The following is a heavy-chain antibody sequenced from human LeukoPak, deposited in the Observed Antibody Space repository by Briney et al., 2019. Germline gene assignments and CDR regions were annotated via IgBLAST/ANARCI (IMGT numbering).Heavy chain of an antibody. D-gene: IGHD5-12*01. CDR2: IYYSGGT. CDR1: GGSISSYY. Sequence: SETLSLTCTVSGGSISSYYWSWIRQPPGKGPEWIGYIYYSGGTNYNPSLKSRVTISVDTSKNQLSLKLSSVTAADTAVYYCARTYSGYDYDNFDYWGQGSLVTVSS. J-gene: IGHJ4*02. V-gene: IGHV4-59*01. CDR3: ARTYSGYDYDNFDY.